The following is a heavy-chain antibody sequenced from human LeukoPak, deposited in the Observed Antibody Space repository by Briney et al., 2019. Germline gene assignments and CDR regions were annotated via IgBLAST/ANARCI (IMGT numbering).Heavy chain of an antibody. CDR1: GFTFSSYS. Sequence: PGGSLRLSCAASGFTFSSYSMNWVRQAPGKGPEWVSYISSSGDTMYYADSVKGRFTISRDNAKNSLYLQMNSLRAEDTAVYYCARSPPNYYDSNGYYSHYDYWGQGTLVTVSS. CDR3: ARSPPNYYDSNGYYSHYDY. CDR2: ISSSGDTM. V-gene: IGHV3-48*04. J-gene: IGHJ4*02. D-gene: IGHD3-22*01.